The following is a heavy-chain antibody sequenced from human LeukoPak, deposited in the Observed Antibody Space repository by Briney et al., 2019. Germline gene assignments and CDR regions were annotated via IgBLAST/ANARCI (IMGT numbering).Heavy chain of an antibody. CDR2: ISAYNGNT. D-gene: IGHD3-16*01. J-gene: IGHJ4*02. V-gene: IGHV1-18*01. Sequence: GASVKVSCKASVYTFDSYGIAWVRQAPGQGLEGMGWISAYNGNTNYAQKVQGRVTMTKDTSTSTAYMDLRSLRSDDTAVYYCARVLLRLAWGEFDYWGQGTLVAVSS. CDR3: ARVLLRLAWGEFDY. CDR1: VYTFDSYG.